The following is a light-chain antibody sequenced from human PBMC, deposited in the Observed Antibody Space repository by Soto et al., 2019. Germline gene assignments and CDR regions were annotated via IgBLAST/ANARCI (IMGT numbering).Light chain of an antibody. CDR1: SSDVGGYNY. CDR3: SSYTSSTTLSVV. J-gene: IGLJ2*01. V-gene: IGLV2-14*01. CDR2: GVT. Sequence: QSALPQPASVSGSPGQSITISCTGTSSDVGGYNYVSWYQQHPGKAPKLMLYGVTNRPSGVSNRFSGAKSGNTASLTISGLQAEDEADYYCSSYTSSTTLSVVFGGGTKLTVL.